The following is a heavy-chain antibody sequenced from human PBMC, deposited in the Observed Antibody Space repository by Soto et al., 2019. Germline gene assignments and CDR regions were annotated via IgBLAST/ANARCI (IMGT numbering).Heavy chain of an antibody. Sequence: QVQLVESGGGVVQPGRSLRLSCAASGFTFSSYGMHWVRQAPGKGLEWVAVIWYDGSNKYYADSVKGRFTISRDNSKNTLYLKMNSLRAEDTAVYYCARDRDSSGYSDYWGQGTLVTVSS. V-gene: IGHV3-33*01. CDR2: IWYDGSNK. D-gene: IGHD3-22*01. CDR1: GFTFSSYG. CDR3: ARDRDSSGYSDY. J-gene: IGHJ4*02.